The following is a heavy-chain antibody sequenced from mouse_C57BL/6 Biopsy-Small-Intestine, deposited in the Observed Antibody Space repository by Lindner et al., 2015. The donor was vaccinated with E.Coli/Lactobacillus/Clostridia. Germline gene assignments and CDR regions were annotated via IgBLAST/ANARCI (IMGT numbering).Heavy chain of an antibody. J-gene: IGHJ2*01. D-gene: IGHD4-1*01. CDR3: ARGGLGRHFDY. V-gene: IGHV3-8*01. CDR2: INYSGST. CDR1: LLHHQGDY. Sequence: VQLQESGPGLGKTFSDSVPHLFCHWLLHHQGDYWNWIRKFPGNKLEYMGYINYSGSTYYNPSLKSRISITRDTSKNQYYLQLNSVTTEDTATYYCARGGLGRHFDYWGQGTTLTVSS.